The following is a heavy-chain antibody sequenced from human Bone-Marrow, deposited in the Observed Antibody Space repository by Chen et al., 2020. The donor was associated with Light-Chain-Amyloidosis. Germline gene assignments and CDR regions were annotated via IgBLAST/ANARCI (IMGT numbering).Heavy chain of an antibody. D-gene: IGHD3-9*01. CDR2: ISGSGGSR. CDR3: AKDISYDDILPGYPADAFDI. V-gene: IGHV3-23*01. J-gene: IGHJ3*02. CDR1: GFAFSSYA. Sequence: GFAFSSYAMSWVRQAPGKGLEWVSTISGSGGSRYYGDSVKGRLTISRDNSENALFLQMNSLRAEDTAVYYCAKDISYDDILPGYPADAFDIWGQGTMVTVSS.